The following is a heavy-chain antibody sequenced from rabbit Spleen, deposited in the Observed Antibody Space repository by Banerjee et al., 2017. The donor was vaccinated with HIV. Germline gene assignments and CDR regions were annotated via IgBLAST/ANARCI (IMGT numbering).Heavy chain of an antibody. CDR3: ARDYAGYIGYGYYFNL. D-gene: IGHD7-1*01. Sequence: QEQLEESGGGLVKPGGSLTLTCKASGIDFNNFYHMCWVRQAPGKGLEWIACIGTDSGITWYASWVNGRFTVSRSTSLSTVDLKMTSLTVADTATYFCARDYAGYIGYGYYFNLWGQGTLVTVS. CDR1: GIDFNNFYH. J-gene: IGHJ4*01. CDR2: IGTDSGIT. V-gene: IGHV1S43*01.